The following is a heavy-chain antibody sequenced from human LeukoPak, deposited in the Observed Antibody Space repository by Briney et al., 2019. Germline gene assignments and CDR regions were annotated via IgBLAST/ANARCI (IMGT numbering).Heavy chain of an antibody. CDR3: ARAMIRGVLMFPFGY. J-gene: IGHJ4*02. Sequence: EASVKVSCKASGYTFTDYYIHWVRQAPGQGLEWLGWINPNSGDTNYAQNFQDLVTMTRDTSITTAYMELSSLRSDDTAVYYCARAMIRGVLMFPFGYWGQGTLVTVSS. CDR1: GYTFTDYY. CDR2: INPNSGDT. V-gene: IGHV1-2*04. D-gene: IGHD3-10*01.